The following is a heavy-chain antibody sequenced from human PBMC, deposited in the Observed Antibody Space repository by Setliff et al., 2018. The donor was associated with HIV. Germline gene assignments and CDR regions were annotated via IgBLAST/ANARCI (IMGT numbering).Heavy chain of an antibody. V-gene: IGHV2-5*01. J-gene: IGHJ4*02. CDR1: GFSLTPRGAS. D-gene: IGHD7-27*01. CDR2: ICWNGDE. Sequence: SGPTLVNPTQTLTLTCTFSGFSLTPRGASVGWIRQPPGRALEWLALICWNGDERYSASLQGRLSIAKDTSRNQVVLTLTNMSPDDTATYFCAHGRTGIAPPDFDYWGPGSLVTVSS. CDR3: AHGRTGIAPPDFDY.